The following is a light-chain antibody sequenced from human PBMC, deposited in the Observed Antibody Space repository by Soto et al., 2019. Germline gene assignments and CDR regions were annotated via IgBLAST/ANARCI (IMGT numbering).Light chain of an antibody. Sequence: DIQMTQSPSTLSASVGDRITITCRASESINSWLAWYQHKPGKAPNLLIYDASTLESGVQSRFSGSGSGTEFTLTISSLQPDDFATYYCKHYSSYSRTFGQGTKVDIK. CDR1: ESINSW. CDR3: KHYSSYSRT. V-gene: IGKV1-5*01. J-gene: IGKJ1*01. CDR2: DAS.